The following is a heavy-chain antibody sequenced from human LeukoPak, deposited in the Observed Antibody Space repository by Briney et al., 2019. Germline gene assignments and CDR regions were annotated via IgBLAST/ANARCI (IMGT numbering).Heavy chain of an antibody. CDR1: GYTFSSYD. CDR3: ARAYSDSRGYYVEGFDY. CDR2: MNPNSGNT. Sequence: ASVKVSCKASGYTFSSYDINWVRQATGQGLEWMGWMNPNSGNTGYAQKFQGRVTMTMNTAIRTAYMELSSLRSEDTAVYYCARAYSDSRGYYVEGFDYWGQGTLVTASS. V-gene: IGHV1-8*01. D-gene: IGHD3-22*01. J-gene: IGHJ4*02.